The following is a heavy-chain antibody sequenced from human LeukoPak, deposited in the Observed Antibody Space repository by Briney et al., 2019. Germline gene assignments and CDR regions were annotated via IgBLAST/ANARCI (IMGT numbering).Heavy chain of an antibody. J-gene: IGHJ5*02. D-gene: IGHD3-22*01. CDR1: GGSISSYY. CDR3: ARGSGGYHYDH. V-gene: IGHV4-59*01. Sequence: SDTLTLTCTASGGSISSYYWSWIRQPPGKGLEWIGYFFYSGSTNYNPSLKSRVTISVDTSKNQFSLKLSSVTAADTAVYYCARGSGGYHYDHWGQGTLVTVSS. CDR2: FFYSGST.